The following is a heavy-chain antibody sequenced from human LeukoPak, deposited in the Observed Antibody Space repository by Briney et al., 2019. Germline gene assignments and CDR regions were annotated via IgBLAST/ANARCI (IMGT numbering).Heavy chain of an antibody. CDR3: ARVVAVADAATGQTDY. J-gene: IGHJ4*02. D-gene: IGHD6-19*01. CDR2: INHSGST. CDR1: GGSFSGYY. Sequence: TSETLSLTCAVYGGSFSGYYWSWIRQPPGKGLEWIGEINHSGSTNYNPSLKSRVTISVDTSKNQFSLKLSSVTAADTAVYCCARVVAVADAATGQTDYWGQGTLVTVSS. V-gene: IGHV4-34*01.